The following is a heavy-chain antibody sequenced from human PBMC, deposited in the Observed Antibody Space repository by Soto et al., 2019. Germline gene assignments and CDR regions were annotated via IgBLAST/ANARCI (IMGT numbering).Heavy chain of an antibody. J-gene: IGHJ6*02. Sequence: PSETLSLTCTVSGGSLRKEGYYWSWVRQPLGKGLEWISFISYSGNTKYNPSLKSRVTTSVDTSKNQFSLKVRSVTAADTAMYYCAREIPRDGYSFGAGGMDVWGQGTTGTVSS. D-gene: IGHD3-10*01. V-gene: IGHV4-61*08. CDR1: GGSLRKEGYY. CDR3: AREIPRDGYSFGAGGMDV. CDR2: ISYSGNT.